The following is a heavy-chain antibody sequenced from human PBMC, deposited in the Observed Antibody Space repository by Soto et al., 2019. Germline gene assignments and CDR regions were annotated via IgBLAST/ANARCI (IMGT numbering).Heavy chain of an antibody. CDR2: ISAYNGNT. J-gene: IGHJ4*02. Sequence: ASVKVSCKASGYTFTSYGISWVRQAPGQGLEWMGWISAYNGNTNYAQKLQGRVTMTTDTSTSTAYMELRSLRSDDTAVYYCARDPGITRTWLTIDYWGQGTLVTVSS. CDR1: GYTFTSYG. CDR3: ARDPGITRTWLTIDY. V-gene: IGHV1-18*01. D-gene: IGHD1-7*01.